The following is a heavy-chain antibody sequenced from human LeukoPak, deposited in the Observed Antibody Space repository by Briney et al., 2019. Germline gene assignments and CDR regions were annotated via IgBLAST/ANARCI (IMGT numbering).Heavy chain of an antibody. J-gene: IGHJ4*02. Sequence: GGSLRLSCSASGFAFSGVAMGWVRQAPGKGLEWVSSISGSGGRTYYADSVEGRFTVSRDNSKNTLYLQMNSLRAEDTALYYCARGRGGDYVPSRFDYWGQGTLVTVSS. CDR2: ISGSGGRT. CDR3: ARGRGGDYVPSRFDY. V-gene: IGHV3-23*01. CDR1: GFAFSGVA. D-gene: IGHD4-17*01.